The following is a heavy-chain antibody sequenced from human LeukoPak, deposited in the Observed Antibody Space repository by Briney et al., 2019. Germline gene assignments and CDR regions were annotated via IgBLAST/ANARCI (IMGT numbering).Heavy chain of an antibody. CDR3: ATSDFAAHFDY. Sequence: GGSLRLSCAASGFTFDDYAMHWVRQAPGKVLEWVSLISGDGGSTYYADSVKGRFTISRDNSKNSLYLQMNRLGTEDTALYYCATSDFAAHFDYWGQGTLVTVSS. J-gene: IGHJ4*02. CDR1: GFTFDDYA. CDR2: ISGDGGST. V-gene: IGHV3-43*02. D-gene: IGHD2/OR15-2a*01.